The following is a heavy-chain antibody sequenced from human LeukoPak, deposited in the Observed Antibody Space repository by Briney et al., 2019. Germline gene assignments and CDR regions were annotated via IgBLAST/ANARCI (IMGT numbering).Heavy chain of an antibody. D-gene: IGHD2-15*01. CDR2: IYYSGST. J-gene: IGHJ5*02. CDR3: ARGGVAATLSWFDP. Sequence: SETLSLTCTVSGGSISSSSYYWGWIRQPPGKGLEWIGSIYYSGSTYYNPSLKSRVTISVDTSKNQFSLKLSSVTAADTAMYYCARGGVAATLSWFDPWGQGTLVTVSS. CDR1: GGSISSSSYY. V-gene: IGHV4-39*01.